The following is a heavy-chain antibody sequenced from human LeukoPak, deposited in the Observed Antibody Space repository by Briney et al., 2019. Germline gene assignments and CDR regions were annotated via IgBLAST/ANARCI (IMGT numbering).Heavy chain of an antibody. D-gene: IGHD2-15*01. Sequence: ASVTVSCKVSGYTLTELSMHWVRQAPGKGLEWMGGFDPEDGETIYAQKFQGRVTMTEDTSTDTAYMELSSLRSEDTAVYCCATVIAPTYYFDYWGQGTLVTVSS. V-gene: IGHV1-24*01. CDR1: GYTLTELS. CDR3: ATVIAPTYYFDY. CDR2: FDPEDGET. J-gene: IGHJ4*02.